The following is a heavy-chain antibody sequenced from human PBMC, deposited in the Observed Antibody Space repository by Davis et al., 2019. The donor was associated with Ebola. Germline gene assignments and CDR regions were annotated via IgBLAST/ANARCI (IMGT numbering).Heavy chain of an antibody. Sequence: PGGSLRLSCAASGFTFSSYSMNWVRQAPGKGLEWVSYISSSSSTIYYADSVKGRFTISRDNSKNTLYLQMNSLRAEDTAVYYCAREYSAYERYYYYMDVWGKGATVTVSS. J-gene: IGHJ6*03. CDR2: ISSSSSTI. V-gene: IGHV3-48*01. D-gene: IGHD5-12*01. CDR1: GFTFSSYS. CDR3: AREYSAYERYYYYMDV.